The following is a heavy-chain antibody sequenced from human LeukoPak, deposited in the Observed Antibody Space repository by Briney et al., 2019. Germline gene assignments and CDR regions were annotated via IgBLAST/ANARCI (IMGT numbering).Heavy chain of an antibody. D-gene: IGHD1-26*01. J-gene: IGHJ4*02. V-gene: IGHV1-24*01. Sequence: ASVQVSCKVSGISLRELSMHWVRQTPANGFEWMGGFDPEEGKTVYAQKFQGRIRMTEDTVPDTAYFELSNLRSEDTAVYFCATIGTYFPFWGRGTLVTVSS. CDR2: FDPEEGKT. CDR3: ATIGTYFPF. CDR1: GISLRELS.